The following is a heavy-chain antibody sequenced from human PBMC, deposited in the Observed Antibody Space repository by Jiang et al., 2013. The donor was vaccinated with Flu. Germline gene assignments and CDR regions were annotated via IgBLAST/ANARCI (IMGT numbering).Heavy chain of an antibody. CDR2: IDPSDSYT. CDR3: ARHKRFQTDAFDI. V-gene: IGHV5-10-1*01. Sequence: SGAEVKKPGESLRISCKGSGYSLTSYWISWVRQMPGKGLEWMGRIDPSDSYTNYSPSFQGHVTISADKSISTAYLQWSSLKASDTAMYYCARHKRFQTDAFDIWGQGTMVTVSS. CDR1: GYSLTSYW. D-gene: IGHD6-25*01. J-gene: IGHJ3*02.